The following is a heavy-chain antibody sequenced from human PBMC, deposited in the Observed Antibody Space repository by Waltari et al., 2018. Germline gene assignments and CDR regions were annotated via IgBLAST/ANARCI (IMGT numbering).Heavy chain of an antibody. CDR3: ARDVMGGDYDYGMDV. CDR2: IYYSGST. J-gene: IGHJ6*02. V-gene: IGHV4-39*07. D-gene: IGHD2-21*01. CDR1: GGSISSSSYY. Sequence: QLQLQESGPGLVKPSETLSLTCTVSGGSISSSSYYWGWLRQPPGKGLEWIGSIYYSGSTYYNPSLKSRVTISVDTSKNQFSLKLSSVTAADTAVYYCARDVMGGDYDYGMDVWGQGNTVTVSS.